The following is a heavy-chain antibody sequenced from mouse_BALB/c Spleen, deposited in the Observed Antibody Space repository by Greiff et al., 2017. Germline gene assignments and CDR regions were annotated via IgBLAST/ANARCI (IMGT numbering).Heavy chain of an antibody. J-gene: IGHJ2*01. CDR3: ARGGGYDAYFDY. V-gene: IGHV5-4*02. D-gene: IGHD2-2*01. Sequence: EVQVVESGGGLVKPGGSLKLSCAASGFTFSDYYMYWVRQTPEKRLEWVATISDGGSYTYYPDSVKGRFTISRDNAKNNLYLRMSSLKSEDTAMYYCARGGGYDAYFDYWGQGTTLTVSS. CDR1: GFTFSDYY. CDR2: ISDGGSYT.